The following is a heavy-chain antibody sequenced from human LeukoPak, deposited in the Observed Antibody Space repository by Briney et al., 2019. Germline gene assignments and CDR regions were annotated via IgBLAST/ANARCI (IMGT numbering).Heavy chain of an antibody. CDR1: GGSISSGDNY. V-gene: IGHV4-30-4*08. CDR2: IYYSGST. J-gene: IGHJ3*02. Sequence: PSQTLSLTCTVSGGSISSGDNYWGWLRQPRGKGLEWIVYIYYSGSTYYNPSLKSRVTISVDTSKNQFSLKLSSVTAADTAVYYCARGWVYYYDSSGYYDHDAFDIWGQGTMVTVSS. D-gene: IGHD3-22*01. CDR3: ARGWVYYYDSSGYYDHDAFDI.